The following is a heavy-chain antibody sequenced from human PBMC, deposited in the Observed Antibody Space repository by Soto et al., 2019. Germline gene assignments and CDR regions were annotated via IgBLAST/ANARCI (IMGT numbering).Heavy chain of an antibody. CDR1: GYTFTSYD. Sequence: ASVKVACKASGYTFTSYDINWVRQATGQGLVWMGWMNSNSGNTGYAQTFQGRVTMTRNTSISTAYMELSSLRSEDTAVYYCARVQVYYWGSYNAEYYYYHLGIWGRGKTATV. D-gene: IGHD3-16*01. J-gene: IGHJ6*03. CDR3: ARVQVYYWGSYNAEYYYYHLGI. V-gene: IGHV1-8*01. CDR2: MNSNSGNT.